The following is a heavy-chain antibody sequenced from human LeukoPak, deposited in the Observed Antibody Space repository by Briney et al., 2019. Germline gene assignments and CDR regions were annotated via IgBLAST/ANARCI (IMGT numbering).Heavy chain of an antibody. V-gene: IGHV4-59*01. J-gene: IGHJ4*02. CDR3: ARSQAEFWSGYYLDY. D-gene: IGHD3-3*01. CDR2: TYYSGST. CDR1: GGSISSYY. Sequence: SETLSLTCTVSGGSISSYYWSWIRQPPGKGLEWIGYTYYSGSTNYNPSLKSRVTISVDTSKNQFSLKLSSVTAADTAVYYCARSQAEFWSGYYLDYWGQGTLVTVSS.